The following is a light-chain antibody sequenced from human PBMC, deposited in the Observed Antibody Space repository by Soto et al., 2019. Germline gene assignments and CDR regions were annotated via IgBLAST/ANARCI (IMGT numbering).Light chain of an antibody. V-gene: IGKV1-6*01. Sequence: AIQMTQSPSSLSASVGDRVTITCRARQGIRNDLGWYQQKPGKAPKLLIYAASNLQSGVPSRFSGSGSGTDLTLTISSLQPEDFATDYCLQDYNYPRTFGQGTKVEIK. CDR1: QGIRND. J-gene: IGKJ1*01. CDR3: LQDYNYPRT. CDR2: AAS.